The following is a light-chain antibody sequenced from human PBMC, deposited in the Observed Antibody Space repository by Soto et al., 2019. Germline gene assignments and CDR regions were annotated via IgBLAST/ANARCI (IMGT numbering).Light chain of an antibody. CDR3: SSYTSSITPV. Sequence: QSALTQPASVSGSPGQSITISCTGTSSDVGGYNYVSWYQQHPGKAPKLMIYEVINRPSGVSNRFSGSKSGNTASLTISGLQAEDEADYYCSSYTSSITPVFGGGTKLTVL. J-gene: IGLJ3*02. CDR1: SSDVGGYNY. V-gene: IGLV2-14*01. CDR2: EVI.